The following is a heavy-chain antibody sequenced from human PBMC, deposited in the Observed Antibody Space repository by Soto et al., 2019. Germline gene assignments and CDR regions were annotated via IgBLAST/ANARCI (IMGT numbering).Heavy chain of an antibody. CDR1: GHTFTGYY. J-gene: IGHJ4*02. CDR3: ARLSLTGFGELSR. Sequence: ASVKVSCKASGHTFTGYYMHWVRQAPGQGLEWMGWINPNSGGTNYAQKFQGRVTMTRDTSISTAYMELSRLRSDDTAVYYCARLSLTGFGELSRWGQGTLVTVSS. D-gene: IGHD3-10*01. V-gene: IGHV1-2*02. CDR2: INPNSGGT.